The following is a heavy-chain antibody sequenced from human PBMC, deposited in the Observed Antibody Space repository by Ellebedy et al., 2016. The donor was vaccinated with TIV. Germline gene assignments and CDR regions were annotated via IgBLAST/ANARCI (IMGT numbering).Heavy chain of an antibody. CDR2: ISFDGSRE. CDR1: GFIFSTYG. V-gene: IGHV3-30*03. Sequence: GESLKISCAASGFIFSTYGMHWVRQAPGKGLEWVAVISFDGSREFYADSVKGRFTISRDNSKNTLYLQVNSLRAEDTAVYYCAADRYCSGGNCYWVDYWGQGTLVTVSS. CDR3: AADRYCSGGNCYWVDY. J-gene: IGHJ4*02. D-gene: IGHD2-15*01.